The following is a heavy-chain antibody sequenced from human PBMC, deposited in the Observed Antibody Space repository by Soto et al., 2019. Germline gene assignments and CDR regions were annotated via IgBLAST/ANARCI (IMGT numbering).Heavy chain of an antibody. V-gene: IGHV3-11*01. CDR3: ARIEGDCSGGSCYSGGFDY. J-gene: IGHJ4*02. D-gene: IGHD2-15*01. CDR1: GFTFSDYY. Sequence: AGGSLRLSCAASGFTFSDYYMTWIRQAPGKGLEWVSYIDNSGTIKYYADSLKGRFTISRDNTKNSLSLQMNSLGAEDTAIYYCARIEGDCSGGSCYSGGFDYWGQGALVTVSS. CDR2: IDNSGTIK.